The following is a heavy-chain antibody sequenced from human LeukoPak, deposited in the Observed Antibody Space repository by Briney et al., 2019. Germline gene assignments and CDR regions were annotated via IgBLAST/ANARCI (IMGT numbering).Heavy chain of an antibody. CDR3: AKGQGGYYFDF. CDR1: GFTFKTYE. Sequence: GGSLRLSCAASGFTFKTYEMHWVRQAPGKGLEWVSGISATGGSTYYADSVKGRFTISRDNSKNTLYLQMNSLRAEDTAVYYCAKGQGGYYFDFWGQGTLVTVSS. V-gene: IGHV3-23*01. CDR2: ISATGGST. D-gene: IGHD3-16*01. J-gene: IGHJ4*02.